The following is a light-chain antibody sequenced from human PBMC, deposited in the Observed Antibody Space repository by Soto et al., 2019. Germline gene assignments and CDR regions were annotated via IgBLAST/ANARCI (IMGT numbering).Light chain of an antibody. Sequence: QSVLTQPRSVSGSPGQSVTISCTGTSSDVGGYHYVSWYQQHPGKAPKVLIYDVSKRPSGVPDRFSGSKSGNTASLTISGLQADDEADYYCCSYAGSYIYVFGTGTKVTAL. CDR3: CSYAGSYIYV. CDR1: SSDVGGYHY. CDR2: DVS. J-gene: IGLJ1*01. V-gene: IGLV2-11*01.